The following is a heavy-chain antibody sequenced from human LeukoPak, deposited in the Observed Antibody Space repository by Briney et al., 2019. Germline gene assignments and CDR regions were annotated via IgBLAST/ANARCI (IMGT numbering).Heavy chain of an antibody. CDR2: ISSSSSYI. CDR1: GFTFSSDS. D-gene: IGHD4-17*01. V-gene: IGHV3-21*01. J-gene: IGHJ4*02. CDR3: ARDHTVTTAGY. Sequence: GGSLRLSCAASGFTFSSDSMNWVRQAPGKGLEWVSSISSSSSYIYYADSVKGRFTISRDNAKNSLYLQMNSLRAEDTAVYYCARDHTVTTAGYWGQGTLVTVSS.